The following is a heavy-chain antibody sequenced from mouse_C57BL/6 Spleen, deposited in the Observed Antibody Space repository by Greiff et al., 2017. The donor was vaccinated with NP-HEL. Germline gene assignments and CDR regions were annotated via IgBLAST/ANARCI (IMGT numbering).Heavy chain of an antibody. J-gene: IGHJ3*01. CDR1: GFTFSNYW. CDR3: TRDWDAFAY. Sequence: EVKLVESGGGLVQPGGSMKLSCVASGFTFSNYWMNWVRQSPEKGLEWVAQIRLKSDNYATHYAESVKGRFTISRDDSKSSVYLQMNNLRAEDTGIDYCTRDWDAFAYWGQGTLVTVSA. D-gene: IGHD4-1*01. CDR2: IRLKSDNYAT. V-gene: IGHV6-3*01.